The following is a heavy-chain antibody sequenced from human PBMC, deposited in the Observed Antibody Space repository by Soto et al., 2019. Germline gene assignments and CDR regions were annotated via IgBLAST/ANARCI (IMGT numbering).Heavy chain of an antibody. CDR1: GFTFSSYA. J-gene: IGHJ3*02. D-gene: IGHD3-9*01. CDR3: AIDPRRYFDWSDAVDI. Sequence: EVQLLESGGGLVQPGGSLRLSCVASGFTFSSYAMSWVRQAPGKGLEWVSAISGGGGRTFYADSVRGRFTISRDSSKNTLVLQLNSLSPEDTAVYYCAIDPRRYFDWSDAVDIWGQGTMVTVSS. V-gene: IGHV3-23*01. CDR2: ISGGGGRT.